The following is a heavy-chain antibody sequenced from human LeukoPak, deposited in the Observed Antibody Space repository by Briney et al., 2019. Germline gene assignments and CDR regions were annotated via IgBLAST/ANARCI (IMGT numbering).Heavy chain of an antibody. Sequence: GGSLRLSCAASGSTFSSYGMHWVRQAPGKGLEWVAFIRYDGSNKYYADSVKGRFTISRDNSKNTLYLQMNSLRAEDTAVYYCAKDRSLRCCEAFDIWGQGTMVTVSS. CDR2: IRYDGSNK. CDR3: AKDRSLRCCEAFDI. J-gene: IGHJ3*02. D-gene: IGHD4-17*01. V-gene: IGHV3-30*02. CDR1: GSTFSSYG.